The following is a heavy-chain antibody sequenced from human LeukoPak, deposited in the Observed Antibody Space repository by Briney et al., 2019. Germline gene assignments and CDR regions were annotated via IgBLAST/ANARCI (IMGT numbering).Heavy chain of an antibody. J-gene: IGHJ4*02. V-gene: IGHV4-59*01. CDR3: ARAVAVAAPLGY. CDR1: GGSISSFY. Sequence: PSETLSLTCTVSGGSISSFYWSWIRQLPGKGLEWIGYVCYSGSTIYNPSLKSRVTISVDTSKNQFSLKLNSVTAADTAVYYCARAVAVAAPLGYWGQGTLVTVSS. CDR2: VCYSGST. D-gene: IGHD6-19*01.